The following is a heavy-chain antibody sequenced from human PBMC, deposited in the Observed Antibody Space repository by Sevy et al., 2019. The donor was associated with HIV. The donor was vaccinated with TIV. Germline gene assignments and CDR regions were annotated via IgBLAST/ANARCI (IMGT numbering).Heavy chain of an antibody. V-gene: IGHV1-69*06. Sequence: ASVKVSCKASGGTFSSYAISWVRQAPGQWLEWMGGIIPIFRTANYAQKFQGRVTITADKSTSTAYMELSSLRSEDTAVYYCARDAIPPGYSYGYDDYYMDVWGKGTTVTVSS. CDR2: IIPIFRTA. J-gene: IGHJ6*03. CDR3: ARDAIPPGYSYGYDDYYMDV. CDR1: GGTFSSYA. D-gene: IGHD5-18*01.